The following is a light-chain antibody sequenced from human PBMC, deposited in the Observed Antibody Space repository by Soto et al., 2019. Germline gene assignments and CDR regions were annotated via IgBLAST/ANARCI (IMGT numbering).Light chain of an antibody. Sequence: QSVLTQPASVSGSSGQSITVSCTGTGSDIGRYNYVSWYQQYPGQAPKLVIYEVTHRPSGISSRFSASKSGNTASLTISGLQAEDEADYYCSSYTSSSTVVFGGGTKVIVL. CDR2: EVT. V-gene: IGLV2-14*01. J-gene: IGLJ2*01. CDR1: GSDIGRYNY. CDR3: SSYTSSSTVV.